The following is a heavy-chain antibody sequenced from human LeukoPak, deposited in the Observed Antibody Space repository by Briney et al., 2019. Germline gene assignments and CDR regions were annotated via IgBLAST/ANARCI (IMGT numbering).Heavy chain of an antibody. CDR1: GGTFSSYA. CDR3: ARGGREVVPAATYGCYFDY. CDR2: IIPIFGTA. J-gene: IGHJ4*02. Sequence: ASVKVSCTASGGTFSSYAISWVRQAPGQGLEWMGGIIPIFGTANYAQKFQGRVTITADESTSTAYMELSSLRSEDTAVYYCARGGREVVPAATYGCYFDYWGQGTLVTVSS. D-gene: IGHD2-2*01. V-gene: IGHV1-69*13.